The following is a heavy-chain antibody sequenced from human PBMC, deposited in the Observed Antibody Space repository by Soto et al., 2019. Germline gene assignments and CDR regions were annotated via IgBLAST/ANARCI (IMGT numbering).Heavy chain of an antibody. CDR1: GFTLTAYW. V-gene: IGHV3-74*01. CDR3: ARVLSVYYYLDV. J-gene: IGHJ6*03. CDR2: IDPDGSTI. Sequence: EVQLVESGGGLVQPGESLRLSCAASGFTLTAYWMHWVRQDQGKGLVWVSRIDPDGSTISYADYVKGRVTISRDNAENTLYLQMSSLRAEYTAVYFCARVLSVYYYLDVWGKGTTVTVSS. D-gene: IGHD6-25*01.